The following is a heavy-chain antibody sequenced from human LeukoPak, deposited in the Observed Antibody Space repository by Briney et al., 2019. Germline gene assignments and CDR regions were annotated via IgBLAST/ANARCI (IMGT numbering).Heavy chain of an antibody. V-gene: IGHV3-30-3*01. D-gene: IGHD6-6*01. CDR2: ISYDGSNK. CDR3: ARDFSQLGPIDY. J-gene: IGHJ4*02. CDR1: GFTFSSYA. Sequence: PGRSLRLSCAASGFTFSSYAMHWVRQAPGKGLEWVAVISYDGSNKYYADSVKGRFTISRDNSKNTLYLQMNSLRAEDTAVYYCARDFSQLGPIDYWGQGTLVTVSS.